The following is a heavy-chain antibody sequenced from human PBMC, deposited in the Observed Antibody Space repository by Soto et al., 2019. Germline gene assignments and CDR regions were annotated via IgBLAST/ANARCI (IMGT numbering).Heavy chain of an antibody. Sequence: PSETLSLTCAVSGGSFTNYYWTWIRQPPGQGLEWIGEINHSGNTNYNPSLKSRLTISRDTSQIHFSLKLRSVTAADTAVYYCARGQPYGDYDGGCYYYYGMDVWGQGTTVTVSS. CDR1: GGSFTNYY. CDR2: INHSGNT. J-gene: IGHJ6*02. D-gene: IGHD4-17*01. CDR3: ARGQPYGDYDGGCYYYYGMDV. V-gene: IGHV4-34*01.